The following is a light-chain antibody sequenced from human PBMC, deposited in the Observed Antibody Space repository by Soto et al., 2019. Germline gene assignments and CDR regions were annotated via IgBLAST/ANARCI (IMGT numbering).Light chain of an antibody. CDR2: GVT. Sequence: QSVLTQPASVSGSPGQSITISCTGTSSDVGGYNYVSWYQQHPGIAPKLLIYGVTNRPSGVSTRFSGSKSGNTASLTISGLQAEDESDYHCSSDTSASTLLYLFGTGTKLTVL. CDR1: SSDVGGYNY. J-gene: IGLJ1*01. CDR3: SSDTSASTLLYL. V-gene: IGLV2-14*01.